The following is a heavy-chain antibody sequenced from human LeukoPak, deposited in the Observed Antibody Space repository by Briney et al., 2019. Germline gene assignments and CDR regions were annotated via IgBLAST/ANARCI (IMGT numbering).Heavy chain of an antibody. CDR3: AKAADQYSSSSSFDY. CDR1: GFTFSSYW. CDR2: TRQDGNEK. D-gene: IGHD6-6*01. V-gene: IGHV3-7*03. Sequence: GGSLRLSCAASGFTFSSYWMSWVRQAPGKGLEWVANTRQDGNEKYYVDSVKGRFTISRDNAKNSLYLQMNSLRAEDTAVYYCAKAADQYSSSSSFDYWGQGTLVTVSS. J-gene: IGHJ4*02.